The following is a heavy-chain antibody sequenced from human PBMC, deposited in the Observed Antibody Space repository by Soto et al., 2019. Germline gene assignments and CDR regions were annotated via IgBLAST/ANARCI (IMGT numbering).Heavy chain of an antibody. Sequence: GASVKVSCTASGYTFTRYGIIWVRQAPGQGLEWMGWISGYNGDTKYAQKFQGRVTMTVDTSTTTAYMELRSLTSDDRAVYYCAKNGQPPYYYYGMDVWGQGTTVTVSS. CDR2: ISGYNGDT. CDR3: AKNGQPPYYYYGMDV. CDR1: GYTFTRYG. D-gene: IGHD2-8*01. J-gene: IGHJ6*02. V-gene: IGHV1-18*01.